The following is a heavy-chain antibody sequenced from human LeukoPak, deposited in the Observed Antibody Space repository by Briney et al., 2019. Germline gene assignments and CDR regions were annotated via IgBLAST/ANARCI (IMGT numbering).Heavy chain of an antibody. Sequence: GGSLRLSCAASGFTFSTYDMQWVRQAPGKGLEGVSGIGRSASTYTYTVKGRLTISRDNSKNTLYLQMNSLRAEDTAVYYCAKGESFAFATWGQGTMVTVSS. D-gene: IGHD2-21*01. CDR2: IGRSAST. CDR1: GFTFSTYD. J-gene: IGHJ3*02. CDR3: AKGESFAFAT. V-gene: IGHV3-23*01.